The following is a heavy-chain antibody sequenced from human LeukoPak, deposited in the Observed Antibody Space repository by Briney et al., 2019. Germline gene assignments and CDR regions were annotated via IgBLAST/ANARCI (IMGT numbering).Heavy chain of an antibody. D-gene: IGHD4/OR15-4a*01. CDR2: IRSKTNSCAT. CDR1: GFTFSGSA. J-gene: IGHJ4*02. Sequence: GGSLRLSCAASGFTFSGSAMHWVRQASGKGLEWVGRIRSKTNSCATAYAASVKGRFTISRDDSKNTAYLQMNSLKTEDAAVYYCARRAGAYSHPYDYWGQGTLVTVSS. V-gene: IGHV3-73*01. CDR3: ARRAGAYSHPYDY.